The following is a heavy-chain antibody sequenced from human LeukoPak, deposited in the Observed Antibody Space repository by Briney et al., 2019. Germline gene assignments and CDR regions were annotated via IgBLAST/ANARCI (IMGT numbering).Heavy chain of an antibody. CDR2: IIPIFGTA. Sequence: SVKVSCKASGGTFSSYAISWVRQAPGQGLEWMGGIIPIFGTANYAQKFQGRVTITTDESTSTAYMELSSLRSEDTAVYYCAKWKGSYYGYMDVWGKGTTVTVSS. D-gene: IGHD3-10*01. V-gene: IGHV1-69*05. J-gene: IGHJ6*03. CDR3: AKWKGSYYGYMDV. CDR1: GGTFSSYA.